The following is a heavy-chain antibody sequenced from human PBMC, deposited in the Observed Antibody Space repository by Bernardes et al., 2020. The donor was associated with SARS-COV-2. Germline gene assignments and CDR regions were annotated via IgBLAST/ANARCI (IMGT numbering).Heavy chain of an antibody. CDR2: MHPDSANT. CDR3: ARGPIGVAGTRVFDWFDP. Sequence: ASVKVSCKASGYTFTNYDINWVRQAAGQGLEWMGWMHPDSANTGYAQKFQGRITMTRNTSISTAYMELSSLRSEDTAVYYGARGPIGVAGTRVFDWFDPWGQGTLVTVSS. CDR1: GYTFTNYD. J-gene: IGHJ5*02. D-gene: IGHD6-19*01. V-gene: IGHV1-8*01.